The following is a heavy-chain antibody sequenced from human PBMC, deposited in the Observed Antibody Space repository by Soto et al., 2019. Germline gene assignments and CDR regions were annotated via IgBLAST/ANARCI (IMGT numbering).Heavy chain of an antibody. CDR3: ARVGRGTTTTVLDAFDI. CDR2: MSHSGGT. V-gene: IGHV4-34*01. J-gene: IGHJ3*02. CDR1: GGFVSSGNYY. Sequence: QVQLQQWGAGLLKPSETLSLTCAVYGGFVSSGNYYWSWIRQPPGKGLEWIGEMSHSGGTHLHPYHESRVTITVATSKQQVPLHMTSVNAADTALYYCARVGRGTTTTVLDAFDIWGPGTMVTVSS. D-gene: IGHD1-7*01.